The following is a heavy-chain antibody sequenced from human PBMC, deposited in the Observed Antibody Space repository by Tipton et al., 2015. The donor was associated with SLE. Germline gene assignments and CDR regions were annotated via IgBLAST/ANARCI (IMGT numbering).Heavy chain of an antibody. CDR1: GGSFSGYY. CDR3: ARLNDATAIASFDY. V-gene: IGHV4-34*01. D-gene: IGHD2-21*02. Sequence: TLSLTCAVYGGSFSGYYWSWIRQPPGKGLEWIGEINHSGGTNYNPSLKSRVTISVDTSKNQFSLTLSSVTAADTAVYYCARLNDATAIASFDYWGQGNLVTVSS. J-gene: IGHJ4*02. CDR2: INHSGGT.